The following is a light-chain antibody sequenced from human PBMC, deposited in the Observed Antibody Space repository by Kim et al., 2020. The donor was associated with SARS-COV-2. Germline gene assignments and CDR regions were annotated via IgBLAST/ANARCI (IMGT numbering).Light chain of an antibody. CDR3: SSYTSNSTYV. Sequence: GPSITISCTGTSSDVGGYNYVSWYQQHPGKAPKLMIYDVSDRPSGVSNRFSGSKSGDTASLTISGLQAEDEADYYCSSYTSNSTYVFGTGTKVTVL. CDR1: SSDVGGYNY. V-gene: IGLV2-14*04. CDR2: DVS. J-gene: IGLJ1*01.